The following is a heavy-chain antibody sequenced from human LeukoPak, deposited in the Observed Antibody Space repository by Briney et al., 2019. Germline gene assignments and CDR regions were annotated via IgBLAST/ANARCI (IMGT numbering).Heavy chain of an antibody. CDR2: IYPGDSDT. D-gene: IGHD2/OR15-2a*01. V-gene: IGHV5-51*01. J-gene: IGHJ4*02. Sequence: GESLKISFKGSGYSFTSYWIGWVRRMPGKGLEWMGIIYPGDSDTRYSPSFQGQVIISADKSIDTAYLHWSSLKASDTGNYYCARRGLSSEEYDYWGQGTLVTVS. CDR3: ARRGLSSEEYDY. CDR1: GYSFTSYW.